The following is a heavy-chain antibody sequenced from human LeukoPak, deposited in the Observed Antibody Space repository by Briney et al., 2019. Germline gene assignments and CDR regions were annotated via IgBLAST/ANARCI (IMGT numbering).Heavy chain of an antibody. D-gene: IGHD4-17*01. Sequence: SETLSLTCLVSGGSISGSYWSWIRQPPGKGLEWIAYMYNSGSTNYNPCLKSRVTISIDTSKNQFSLKLSSLTAADTAIYYCARGIESYGDYGYWGQGILVTVSS. J-gene: IGHJ4*02. V-gene: IGHV4-59*01. CDR2: MYNSGST. CDR3: ARGIESYGDYGY. CDR1: GGSISGSY.